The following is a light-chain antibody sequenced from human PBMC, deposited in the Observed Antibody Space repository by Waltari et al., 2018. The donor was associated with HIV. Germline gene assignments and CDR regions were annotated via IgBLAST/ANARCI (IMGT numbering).Light chain of an antibody. CDR2: RND. CDR3: STWDNSLSHWV. V-gene: IGLV1-47*01. J-gene: IGLJ3*02. Sequence: QSVVTQPPSASGTPGQNISISCSGDLPNLGGNFVYWYQQRPGTAPRLLIYRNDQRPSGVPDRFSGSKSATSASLAISGLRSEDEADYHCSTWDNSLSHWVFGGGTKVTVL. CDR1: LPNLGGNF.